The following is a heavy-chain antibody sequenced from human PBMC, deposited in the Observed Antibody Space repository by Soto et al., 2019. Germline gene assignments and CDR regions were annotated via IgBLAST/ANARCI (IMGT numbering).Heavy chain of an antibody. CDR3: ARDSSSSAGYYYYYGMDV. CDR2: IYYSGSI. D-gene: IGHD6-6*01. Sequence: PSETLSLTCTVSGGSISSGGYYWSWIRQHPGKGLEWIGYIYYSGSIYYNPSLKSRVTISVDTSKNQFSLKLSSVTAADTAVYYCARDSSSSAGYYYYYGMDVWGQGTTVTVSS. J-gene: IGHJ6*02. CDR1: GGSISSGGYY. V-gene: IGHV4-31*03.